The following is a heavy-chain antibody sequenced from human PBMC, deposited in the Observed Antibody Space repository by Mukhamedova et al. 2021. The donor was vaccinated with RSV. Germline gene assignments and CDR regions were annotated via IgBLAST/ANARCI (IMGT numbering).Heavy chain of an antibody. CDR2: ISGTGSST. CDR3: AKDMWFDP. V-gene: IGHV3-23*01. Sequence: SWVRQAPGKGPEWVSSISGTGSSTYYADSVKGRFTISRDNSKNTLYLQMNSLRVEDTALYYCAKDMWFDPWAQGTLLTVSS. J-gene: IGHJ5*02.